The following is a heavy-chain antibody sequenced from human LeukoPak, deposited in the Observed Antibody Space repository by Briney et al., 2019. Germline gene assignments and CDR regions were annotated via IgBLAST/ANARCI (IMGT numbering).Heavy chain of an antibody. CDR1: EFTFADYA. CDR2: IRSKAFGGTA. D-gene: IGHD4-11*01. CDR3: TRAHYSNYVNLDY. Sequence: PGGSLRLSCTASEFTFADYAMTWVRQAPGRGLEWVGFIRSKAFGGTAEYAASVKGRFTISRDDSKSITYLQMNSLKTEDTAMYYCTRAHYSNYVNLDYWGQGTLVTVSS. J-gene: IGHJ4*02. V-gene: IGHV3-49*04.